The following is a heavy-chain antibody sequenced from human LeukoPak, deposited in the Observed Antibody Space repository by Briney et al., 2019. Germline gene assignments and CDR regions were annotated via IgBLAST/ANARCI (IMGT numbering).Heavy chain of an antibody. Sequence: GGSLRLSCAASGFTFSNAWMSWVRQAPGKGLEWVGRVKSKTDGGTTDYAAPVKGRFTISRDDSKNTLYLQMNSLKTEDTAVYYCTTDPFWQLGGYFDYWGQGTLVTVSS. D-gene: IGHD6-6*01. CDR3: TTDPFWQLGGYFDY. J-gene: IGHJ4*02. V-gene: IGHV3-15*01. CDR2: VKSKTDGGTT. CDR1: GFTFSNAW.